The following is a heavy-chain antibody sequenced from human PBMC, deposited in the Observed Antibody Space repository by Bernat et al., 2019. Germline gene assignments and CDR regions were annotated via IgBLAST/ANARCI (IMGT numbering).Heavy chain of an antibody. CDR2: ISGSGGST. Sequence: EVQLLESGGGLVQPGGSLRLSCAASGFTFSSYAMSWVRQAPGKGLEWVSAISGSGGSTYYADSAKGRFTISRDNSKNTLYLQMNSLRAEDTAVYYCAKDHVLLWFGELLFYFDYWGQGTLVTVSS. CDR3: AKDHVLLWFGELLFYFDY. J-gene: IGHJ4*02. D-gene: IGHD3-10*01. CDR1: GFTFSSYA. V-gene: IGHV3-23*01.